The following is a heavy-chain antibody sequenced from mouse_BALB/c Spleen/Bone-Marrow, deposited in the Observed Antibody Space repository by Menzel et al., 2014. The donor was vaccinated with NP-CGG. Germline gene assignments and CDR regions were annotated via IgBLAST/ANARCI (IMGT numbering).Heavy chain of an antibody. CDR2: VYPYNGDT. Sequence: EVHLQQSGPELVKPGASVKISCKASGSTFTDYNIHWVKQSHGKSLDWIGHVYPYNGDTGYSQKFGSRATLTVDNSSTTAYMELRGLTSEDSAVYYSARGWLLSWFPYWGQGTLVTVSA. D-gene: IGHD2-3*01. J-gene: IGHJ3*01. CDR1: GSTFTDYN. V-gene: IGHV1S29*02. CDR3: ARGWLLSWFPY.